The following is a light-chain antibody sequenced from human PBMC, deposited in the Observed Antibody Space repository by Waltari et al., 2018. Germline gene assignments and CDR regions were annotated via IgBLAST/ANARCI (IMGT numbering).Light chain of an antibody. V-gene: IGKV3-11*01. J-gene: IGKJ4*02. CDR2: DAS. CDR1: QSVGSK. CDR3: QQRLSWPIT. Sequence: EIVLTQSPATLSLSPGERATLSCRASQSVGSKLAWYQQKSGQAPRLLICDASSRATGIPARFSGSGSGTDFTLTITSLEPEDFAVYYCQQRLSWPITFGGGTKVEIK.